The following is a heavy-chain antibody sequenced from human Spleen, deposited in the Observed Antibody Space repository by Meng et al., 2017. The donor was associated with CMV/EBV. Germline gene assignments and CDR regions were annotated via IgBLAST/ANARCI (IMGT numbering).Heavy chain of an antibody. Sequence: GGSLRLSCATSGFSFSNYGMHWVRQAPGKGLEWVAFIRNEESHKHYADSVKGRFTISRDNSRNTLYLQMNSLQPEDTAMYYCANSRGYSSGDVLDYWGQGTLVTVSS. D-gene: IGHD3-22*01. CDR3: ANSRGYSSGDVLDY. J-gene: IGHJ4*02. V-gene: IGHV3-30*02. CDR1: GFSFSNYG. CDR2: IRNEESHK.